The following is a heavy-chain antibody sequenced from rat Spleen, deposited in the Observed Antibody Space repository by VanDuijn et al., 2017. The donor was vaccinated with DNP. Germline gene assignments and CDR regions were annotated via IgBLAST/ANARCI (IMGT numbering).Heavy chain of an antibody. Sequence: EVQLVESGGGLVQPGRSLKLSCSASGFTFSDHYMAWVRQAPTKGLEWVASISPSGGSTYYRDSVKGRFTISRDNAKSTLYLQMDSLRSEDTATYYWATPWPGDYYFDYWGQGVMVTVSS. CDR2: ISPSGGST. J-gene: IGHJ2*01. CDR1: GFTFSDHY. CDR3: ATPWPGDYYFDY. D-gene: IGHD1-4*01. V-gene: IGHV5-27*01.